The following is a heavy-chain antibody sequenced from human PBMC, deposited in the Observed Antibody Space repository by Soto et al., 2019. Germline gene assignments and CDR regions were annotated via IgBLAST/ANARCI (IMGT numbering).Heavy chain of an antibody. CDR3: VRMHADSYSSYYAMDV. D-gene: IGHD2-21*02. CDR1: GFSLTTGRMG. Sequence: SGPTLVNPTETLTLTCKVSGFSLTTGRMGVSWIPQPPVKALEWLAHIFSDAERSYSRSLQGRLTVSKVGYGSQVVLTMTNMDPVDSGTYFXVRMHADSYSSYYAMDVWGQGTTVTVSS. V-gene: IGHV2-26*01. J-gene: IGHJ6*02. CDR2: IFSDAER.